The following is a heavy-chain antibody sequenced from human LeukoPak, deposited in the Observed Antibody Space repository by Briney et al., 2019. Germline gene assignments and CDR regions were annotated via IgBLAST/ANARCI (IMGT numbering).Heavy chain of an antibody. Sequence: ASVKVSCKASGGTFSSYAISWVRQAPGQGLEWMGGIIPIFGTANYAQKFQGRVTITADESTSTAYMELSSLRSEDTAVYYCARVAEVVRGAERDYYGMDVWGQGTTVTVSS. V-gene: IGHV1-69*13. CDR2: IIPIFGTA. CDR1: GGTFSSYA. D-gene: IGHD3-10*01. CDR3: ARVAEVVRGAERDYYGMDV. J-gene: IGHJ6*02.